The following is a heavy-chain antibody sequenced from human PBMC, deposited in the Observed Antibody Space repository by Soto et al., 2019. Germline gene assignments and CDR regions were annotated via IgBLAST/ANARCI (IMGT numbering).Heavy chain of an antibody. V-gene: IGHV1-3*01. Sequence: ASVKVSCKASGYTFTSYAMHWVRQAPGQRLEWMGWINAGNGNTKYSQKFQGRVTITRDTSASTAYMELSSLRSEDTAVYYCARAVAAAIYYGMDVWGQGTTVTVSS. CDR2: INAGNGNT. D-gene: IGHD6-25*01. CDR1: GYTFTSYA. CDR3: ARAVAAAIYYGMDV. J-gene: IGHJ6*02.